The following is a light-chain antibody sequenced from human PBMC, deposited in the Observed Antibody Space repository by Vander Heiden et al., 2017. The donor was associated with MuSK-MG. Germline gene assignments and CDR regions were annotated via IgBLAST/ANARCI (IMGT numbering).Light chain of an antibody. CDR2: AAS. CDR3: QKYGDSPPFT. CDR1: RTFSSSY. V-gene: IGKV3-20*01. Sequence: EIVLTQSPGTLSLSPGERATLSCRASRTFSSSYLAWYQQKPGQAPRLLIYAASSRATCIPDRFSGSGSGADFTLTISRLEPEDFAVYYCQKYGDSPPFTFGHGTKVDIK. J-gene: IGKJ3*01.